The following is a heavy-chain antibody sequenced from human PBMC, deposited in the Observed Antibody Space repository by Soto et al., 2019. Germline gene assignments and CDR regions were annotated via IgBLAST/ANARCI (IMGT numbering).Heavy chain of an antibody. CDR1: RFTFGSHS. Sequence: EVQLLESGGGLVQPGGSLRLSCVASRFTFGSHSMSWVRQAPGKGLEWVSTVSGSGDTTYYADSVKGRFSISRDNSKNTLYLQMNSLRVEDTAVYYCAKLTGYCGQGTLVTVSS. CDR3: AKLTGY. CDR2: VSGSGDTT. V-gene: IGHV3-23*01. J-gene: IGHJ4*02.